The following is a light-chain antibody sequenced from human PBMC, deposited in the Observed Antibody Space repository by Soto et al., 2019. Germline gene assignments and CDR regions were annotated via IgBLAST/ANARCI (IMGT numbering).Light chain of an antibody. J-gene: IGKJ5*01. CDR3: QQLNSYPPKVT. CDR2: AAS. CDR1: QGISSY. V-gene: IGKV1-9*01. Sequence: DIQLTQSPSFLSASVGDRVTITCRASQGISSYLAWYQQKPGKAPKLLIYAASTLQSRVPSRFSGSGSGTEFTLTISSLQPEDFATYYCQQLNSYPPKVTFGQGTRLEIK.